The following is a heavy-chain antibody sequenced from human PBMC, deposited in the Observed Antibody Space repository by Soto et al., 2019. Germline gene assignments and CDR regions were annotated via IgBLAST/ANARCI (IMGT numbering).Heavy chain of an antibody. CDR3: ARVPNYYGSGRYYYYGMDV. Sequence: NPPETLSLTCTVSGGSISSYYWSWIRQPPGKGLEWIGYIYYSGSTNYNPSLKSRVTISVDTSKNQFSLKLSSVTAADTAVYYCARVPNYYGSGRYYYYGMDVWGQGTTVTVSS. V-gene: IGHV4-59*01. D-gene: IGHD3-10*01. J-gene: IGHJ6*02. CDR2: IYYSGST. CDR1: GGSISSYY.